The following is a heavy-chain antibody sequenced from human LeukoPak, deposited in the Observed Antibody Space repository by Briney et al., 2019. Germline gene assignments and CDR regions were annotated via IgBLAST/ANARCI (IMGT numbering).Heavy chain of an antibody. CDR1: GFTVSNNY. Sequence: PRGSLRLSCAASGFTVSNNYMSWVRHAPGKGLEWVSIIYSGGSTYYADSVKGRFTISRNNSTNTLYLQMSSLRADDTAVYYCARGLQQQLGWFDPWGQGTQVTVSS. J-gene: IGHJ5*02. D-gene: IGHD6-13*01. V-gene: IGHV3-53*04. CDR3: ARGLQQQLGWFDP. CDR2: IYSGGST.